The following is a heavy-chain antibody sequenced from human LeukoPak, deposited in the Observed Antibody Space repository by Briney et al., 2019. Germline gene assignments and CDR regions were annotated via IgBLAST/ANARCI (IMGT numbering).Heavy chain of an antibody. Sequence: GGSLRLSCAASGFTFSGSAMHWVRQASGKGLEWVGRIRSKANSYATAYAASVKGRFTISRDDSKNTAYLQMNSLKTEDTAVYYCTRLEGFGVPVAPTFDIWGQGTMVTVSS. CDR3: TRLEGFGVPVAPTFDI. J-gene: IGHJ3*02. CDR1: GFTFSGSA. CDR2: IRSKANSYAT. D-gene: IGHD3-10*01. V-gene: IGHV3-73*01.